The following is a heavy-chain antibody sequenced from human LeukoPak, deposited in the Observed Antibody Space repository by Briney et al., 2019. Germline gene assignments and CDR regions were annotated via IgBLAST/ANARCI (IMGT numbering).Heavy chain of an antibody. V-gene: IGHV6-1*01. CDR1: GDSVSSNSAA. Sequence: SQTPSLTCALSGDSVSSNSAAWNWTRQSPSRGLEWLGRTYYRSKGYNDYAVSVKSRITINPDTSKNQFSLQLNSVTPEDTAVYYCARDFKYYYGSGSYYTGGFYYYYYMDVWGKGTTVTISS. D-gene: IGHD3-10*01. CDR3: ARDFKYYYGSGSYYTGGFYYYYYMDV. J-gene: IGHJ6*03. CDR2: TYYRSKGYN.